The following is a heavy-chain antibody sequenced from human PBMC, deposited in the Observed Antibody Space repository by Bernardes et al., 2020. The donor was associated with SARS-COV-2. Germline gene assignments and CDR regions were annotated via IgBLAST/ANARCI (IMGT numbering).Heavy chain of an antibody. J-gene: IGHJ6*02. Sequence: GGSLRLSCAASGFTFDYYAMHWVRQAPGKGLEWVSGLSWNSGTIGYADSVKGRFTISRDNAKNSLYLQMNSLRAEDTALYYCVKDMSQQQLVRPSTDGMDVWGQGTTVTVSS. CDR1: GFTFDYYA. D-gene: IGHD6-13*01. CDR2: LSWNSGTI. V-gene: IGHV3-9*01. CDR3: VKDMSQQQLVRPSTDGMDV.